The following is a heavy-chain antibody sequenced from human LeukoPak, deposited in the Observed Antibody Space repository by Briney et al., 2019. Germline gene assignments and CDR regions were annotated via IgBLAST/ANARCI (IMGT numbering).Heavy chain of an antibody. V-gene: IGHV1-69*04. CDR1: GGTFSSSA. D-gene: IGHD5-24*01. Sequence: SVKVSGRASGGTFSSSAISWVRPAPGQGLEWMGRIIPVLGIANYAQKFQGRVTITADKSTSTAYMELSSLRSEDTAVYYCARGPRRDGYNSQPPELGDWGQGTLVAVSS. J-gene: IGHJ4*02. CDR3: ARGPRRDGYNSQPPELGD. CDR2: IIPVLGIA.